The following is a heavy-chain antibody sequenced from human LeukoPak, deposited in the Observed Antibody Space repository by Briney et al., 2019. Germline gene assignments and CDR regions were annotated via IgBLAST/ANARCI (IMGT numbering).Heavy chain of an antibody. J-gene: IGHJ4*02. CDR3: AKEASHCSGGSCPNDY. CDR1: GFTFDSYA. V-gene: IGHV3-64*01. Sequence: GGSLRLSCAASGFTFDSYAMHWVRQAPGKGLEYVSAISRNGGSTFYANSEKGRFTISRDNSKNTLYLQMGSLRAEDTAVYYCAKEASHCSGGSCPNDYWGQGTLVTVSS. D-gene: IGHD2-15*01. CDR2: ISRNGGST.